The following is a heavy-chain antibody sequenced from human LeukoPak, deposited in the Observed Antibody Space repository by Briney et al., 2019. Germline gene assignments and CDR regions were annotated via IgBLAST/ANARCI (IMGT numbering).Heavy chain of an antibody. CDR2: INPDTGGT. J-gene: IGHJ4*02. V-gene: IGHV1-2*02. CDR3: AGDGNFDY. Sequence: ASVKVSCKASGYTFSGHYMHWVRQAPGQGLEWMGWINPDTGGTNSAQKFQGRVTMTRDTSISTAYMELTRLTSDDTAVYYCAGDGNFDYWGQGTLVAVSS. CDR1: GYTFSGHY.